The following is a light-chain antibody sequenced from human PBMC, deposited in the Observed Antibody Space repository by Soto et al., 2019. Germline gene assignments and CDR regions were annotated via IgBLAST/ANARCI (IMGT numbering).Light chain of an antibody. CDR3: QQYKTYSPAT. CDR1: QSIGNL. CDR2: DAS. J-gene: IGKJ2*01. Sequence: DIEMTQSPSTLSASVGDRVTVTCRASQSIGNLLAWYQQKPGKAPNLLLSDASTWASGVPSRFSGSGSETEFTLTITSLQPEDFATYYCQQYKTYSPATFGQGTKVDI. V-gene: IGKV1-5*01.